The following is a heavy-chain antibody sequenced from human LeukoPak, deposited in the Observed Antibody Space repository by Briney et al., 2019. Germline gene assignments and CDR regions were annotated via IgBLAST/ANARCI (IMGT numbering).Heavy chain of an antibody. J-gene: IGHJ4*02. V-gene: IGHV1-69*13. CDR3: ARGNSIVVVTATFDY. D-gene: IGHD2-21*02. CDR2: IIPIFGTA. Sequence: GASVKVSCKASGGTFSNYAISWVRQAPGQGLEWMGGIIPIFGTANYAQKFQGRVTITADESTSTAHMELSSLRSEDTAVYYCARGNSIVVVTATFDYWGQGTLVTVSS. CDR1: GGTFSNYA.